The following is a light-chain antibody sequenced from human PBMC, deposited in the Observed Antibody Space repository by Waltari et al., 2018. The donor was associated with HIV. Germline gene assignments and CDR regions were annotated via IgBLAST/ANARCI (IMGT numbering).Light chain of an antibody. Sequence: DIVLTQSPRTLRVTPGEPASISCRSSHSLLHSNGFNYVDWYLQKPGQSPQLLIYVGSSRASGVPDRFSGSGSDTDFTLKISRVEAEDVGVYYCMQALQTPLTFGGGTKVEIK. V-gene: IGKV2-28*01. CDR3: MQALQTPLT. CDR1: HSLLHSNGFNY. J-gene: IGKJ4*01. CDR2: VGS.